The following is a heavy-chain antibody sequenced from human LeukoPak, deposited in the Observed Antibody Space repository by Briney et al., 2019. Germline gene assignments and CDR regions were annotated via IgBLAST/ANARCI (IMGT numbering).Heavy chain of an antibody. CDR3: ARHPIYDSSALPPSN. CDR1: GGSITSSSSF. V-gene: IGHV4-39*01. D-gene: IGHD3-22*01. CDR2: TYYSGTT. J-gene: IGHJ4*02. Sequence: SETLSLTCTVSGGSITSSSSFGGWIRQPPGKGLEWIATTYYSGTTFYNPSLKSRASISVDSSKNQFFLKMISVTAADTAVYYCARHPIYDSSALPPSNWGQGTLVTVSS.